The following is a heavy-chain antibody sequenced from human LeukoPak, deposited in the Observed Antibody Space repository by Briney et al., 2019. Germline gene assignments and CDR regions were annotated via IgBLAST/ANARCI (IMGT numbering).Heavy chain of an antibody. J-gene: IGHJ5*02. CDR1: GFPFSTYW. D-gene: IGHD6-13*01. CDR2: INQDGTEK. Sequence: GGSLRLSCVASGFPFSTYWMSWVRQAPGKGLEWVANINQDGTEKYYVDSVKGRFTISRDYAKNSLYLQMNSLRAEDTAVYYCAKSPISSALGDWFDPWGQGTLVTVSS. CDR3: AKSPISSALGDWFDP. V-gene: IGHV3-7*03.